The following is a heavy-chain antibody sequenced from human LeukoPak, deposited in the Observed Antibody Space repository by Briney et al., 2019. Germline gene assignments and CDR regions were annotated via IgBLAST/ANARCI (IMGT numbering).Heavy chain of an antibody. V-gene: IGHV1-8*02. CDR3: ARTSLRITMVRGAGLGY. CDR2: MNPNSGNT. CDR1: GYTFTGYY. D-gene: IGHD3-10*01. Sequence: ASVKVSCKASGYTFTGYYMHWVRQATGQGLEWMGWMNPNSGNTGYAQKFQGRVTMTRNTSITTAYMELSSLRSEDTAVYYCARTSLRITMVRGAGLGYWGQGTLVTVSS. J-gene: IGHJ4*02.